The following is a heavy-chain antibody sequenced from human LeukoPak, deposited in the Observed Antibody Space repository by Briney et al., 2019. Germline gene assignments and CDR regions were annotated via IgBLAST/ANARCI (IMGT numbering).Heavy chain of an antibody. Sequence: GGSLRLSCAASGFTFSSYWMHWVRQAPGKGLVWVSRINSDGSSTSYADSVKGRFTISRDNAKNTLYLQMNSLRAEDTAVYYCARERGNQLVDAFDIGAKGKMSPVSS. CDR2: INSDGSST. V-gene: IGHV3-74*01. CDR3: ARERGNQLVDAFDI. D-gene: IGHD6-6*01. CDR1: GFTFSSYW. J-gene: IGHJ3*02.